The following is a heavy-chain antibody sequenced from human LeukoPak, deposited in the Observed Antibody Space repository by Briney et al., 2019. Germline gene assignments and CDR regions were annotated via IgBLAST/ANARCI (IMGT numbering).Heavy chain of an antibody. J-gene: IGHJ4*02. D-gene: IGHD2-15*01. CDR1: GFTFSSYG. Sequence: GGPLRLSCAASGFTFSSYGVHWVRQAPGKGLEWVAVISYDGSNKYYADSVKGRFTISRDNSKNTLYLQMNSLRAEDTAVYYCAKIVVAATPPFDYWGQGTLVTVSS. CDR3: AKIVVAATPPFDY. CDR2: ISYDGSNK. V-gene: IGHV3-30*18.